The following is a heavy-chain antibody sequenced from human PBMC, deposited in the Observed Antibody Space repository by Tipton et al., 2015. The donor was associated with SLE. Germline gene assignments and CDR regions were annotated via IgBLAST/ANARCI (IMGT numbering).Heavy chain of an antibody. Sequence: SLRLSCAASGFTFSSYGMHWVRQAPGKGLEWVAVIWYDGSNKYYADSVKGRFTISRDNSKNTLYLQMNSLRAEDTAVYYCAREGAGVTFDYWGQGTLVTVPS. CDR1: GFTFSSYG. CDR3: AREGAGVTFDY. D-gene: IGHD3-10*01. V-gene: IGHV3-33*01. J-gene: IGHJ4*02. CDR2: IWYDGSNK.